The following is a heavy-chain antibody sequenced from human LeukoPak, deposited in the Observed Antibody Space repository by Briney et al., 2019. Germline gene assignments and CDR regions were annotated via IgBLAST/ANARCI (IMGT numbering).Heavy chain of an antibody. Sequence: ASVKVSCKASGFTFTSRSAVQWVRQARGQRLGWIGWIVVGSDNTNYAQKLQERVTITRDMSTSTAYMELSSLRSEDTAVYYCAAPYSSTWFDYWGQGTLVTVSS. J-gene: IGHJ4*02. D-gene: IGHD6-13*01. CDR1: GFTFTSRSA. V-gene: IGHV1-58*01. CDR2: IVVGSDNT. CDR3: AAPYSSTWFDY.